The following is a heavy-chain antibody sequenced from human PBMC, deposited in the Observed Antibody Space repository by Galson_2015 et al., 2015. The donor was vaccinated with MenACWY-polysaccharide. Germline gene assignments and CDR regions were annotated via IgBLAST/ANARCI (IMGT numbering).Heavy chain of an antibody. J-gene: IGHJ4*02. CDR3: AKDISVASVGSDY. Sequence: SLRLSCAASGFTFDDYAMHWVRLAPGKGLEWVSGISWNSGRMTYAGSVKGRFIISRDNAKNSLYLQMNSLRPEDTALYYCAKDISVASVGSDYWGQGTLVTVSS. V-gene: IGHV3-9*01. CDR2: ISWNSGRM. D-gene: IGHD6-13*01. CDR1: GFTFDDYA.